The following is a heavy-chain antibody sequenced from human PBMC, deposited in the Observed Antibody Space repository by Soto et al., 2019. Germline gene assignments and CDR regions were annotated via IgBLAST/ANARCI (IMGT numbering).Heavy chain of an antibody. CDR3: ARDAYNWNIKYNWFDP. Sequence: SETLSLTCTVSNGSISSYYWSWIRQPPGKGLEWIGFIYYTGSTTYNPSLKSRVTMSVDTSKNQFSLKMTSVTAADTAVYYCARDAYNWNIKYNWFDPWGQGTLVTVSS. D-gene: IGHD1-20*01. V-gene: IGHV4-59*01. CDR2: IYYTGST. CDR1: NGSISSYY. J-gene: IGHJ5*02.